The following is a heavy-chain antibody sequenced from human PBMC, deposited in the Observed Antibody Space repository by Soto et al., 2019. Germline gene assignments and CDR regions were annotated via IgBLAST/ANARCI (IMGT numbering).Heavy chain of an antibody. D-gene: IGHD2-15*01. CDR2: MYYSGRT. CDR3: ARVSAYCGGGTCSYYHYYAMDV. CDR1: GVSISNYY. J-gene: IGHJ6*02. Sequence: PSETLSLTCTVSGVSISNYYWSWVRQPPGKGLEWIGDMYYSGRTNYNPSLKSRVTISVDTSKNQFSLKLNSVTAADTAVYYCARVSAYCGGGTCSYYHYYAMDVWGQGTTVTVS. V-gene: IGHV4-59*01.